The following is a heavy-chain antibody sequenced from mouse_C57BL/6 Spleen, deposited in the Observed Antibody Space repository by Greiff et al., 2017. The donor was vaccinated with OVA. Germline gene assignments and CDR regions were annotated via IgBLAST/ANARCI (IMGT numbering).Heavy chain of an antibody. CDR1: GYTFTTYP. CDR3: ARRGQLTGTGPYFDY. CDR2: FHPYNDDT. Sequence: VQGVESGAELVKPGASVKMSCKASGYTFTTYPIEWMKQNHGKSLEWIGNFHPYNDDTKYNEKFKGKATLTVEKSSSTVYLELSRLTSDDSAVYYCARRGQLTGTGPYFDYWGQGTTLTVSS. D-gene: IGHD4-1*01. J-gene: IGHJ2*01. V-gene: IGHV1-47*01.